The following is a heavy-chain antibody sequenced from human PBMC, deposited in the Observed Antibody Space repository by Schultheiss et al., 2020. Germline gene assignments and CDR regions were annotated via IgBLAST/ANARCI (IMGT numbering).Heavy chain of an antibody. CDR1: GFTFSSYA. Sequence: GGSLRLSCAASGFTFSSYAMHWVRQAPGKGLEWVSAISGSGGSTYYADSVKGRFTISRDNSKNTLYLQMDGLRDDDTGVYYCAKDSRNYALDYWGQGTLVTVSS. D-gene: IGHD3-16*01. J-gene: IGHJ4*02. CDR2: ISGSGGST. CDR3: AKDSRNYALDY. V-gene: IGHV3-23*01.